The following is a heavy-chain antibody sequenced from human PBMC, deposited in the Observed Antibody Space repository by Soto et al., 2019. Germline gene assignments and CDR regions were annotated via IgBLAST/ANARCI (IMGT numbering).Heavy chain of an antibody. Sequence: QVQLVESGGGVVQPGRSLRLSCAASEFTFSNYGMHWVRQAPGKGLEWVAVILNDGSNRYHADSVKDRFTISRDNSENTLYLQMNSLRAEDTAVDYCARDDEYSGNGMDVWGQGTTVTVS. CDR1: EFTFSNYG. CDR2: ILNDGSNR. CDR3: ARDDEYSGNGMDV. V-gene: IGHV3-33*01. J-gene: IGHJ6*02. D-gene: IGHD3-10*01.